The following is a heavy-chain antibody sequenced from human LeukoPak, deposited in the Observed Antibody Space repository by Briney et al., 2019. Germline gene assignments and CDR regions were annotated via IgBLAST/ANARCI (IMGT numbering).Heavy chain of an antibody. CDR1: GFTFSSYS. CDR2: ISSSSSYI. Sequence: GGSLRLSCAASGFTFSSYSMNWVRQAPGKGLEWVSSISSSSSYIYYADSVKGRFTVSRDNAKNSLYLQMNSLRAEDTAVYYCARDRITMVRGAPDAFDIWGQGTMVTVSS. V-gene: IGHV3-21*01. CDR3: ARDRITMVRGAPDAFDI. D-gene: IGHD3-10*01. J-gene: IGHJ3*02.